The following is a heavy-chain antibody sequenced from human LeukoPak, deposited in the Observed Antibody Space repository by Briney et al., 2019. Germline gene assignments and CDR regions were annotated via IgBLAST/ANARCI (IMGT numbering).Heavy chain of an antibody. CDR2: ITPIVDIA. D-gene: IGHD2-15*01. V-gene: IGHV1-69*04. CDR3: ASGLGFCNGSDCTNLVKDYYYGMNV. J-gene: IGHJ6*02. CDR1: GYTFTSYA. Sequence: ASVKVSCKAPGYTFTSYAMHWVRQAPGQGLEWMGRITPIVDIATYIQKFQGRVTITANKFTSTAYMELSSLTSEDTAVYYCASGLGFCNGSDCTNLVKDYYYGMNVWGQGTTVTVSS.